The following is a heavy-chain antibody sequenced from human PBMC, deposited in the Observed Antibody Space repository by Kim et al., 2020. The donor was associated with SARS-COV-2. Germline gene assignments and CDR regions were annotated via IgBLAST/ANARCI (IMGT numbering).Heavy chain of an antibody. CDR1: GFTFSSYA. Sequence: GGSLRLSCAASGFTFSSYAMSWVRQAPGKGLEWVSAISGSGGSTYYADSVKGRFTISRDNSKNTLYLQMNSLRAEDTAVYYCAKDGGRRNTLVATMCYFDYWGQGTLVTVSS. D-gene: IGHD5-12*01. J-gene: IGHJ4*02. CDR3: AKDGGRRNTLVATMCYFDY. CDR2: ISGSGGST. V-gene: IGHV3-23*01.